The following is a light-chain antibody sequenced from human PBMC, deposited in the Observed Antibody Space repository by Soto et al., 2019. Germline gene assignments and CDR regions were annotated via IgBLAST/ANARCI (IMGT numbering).Light chain of an antibody. CDR3: QQYGSSSWT. J-gene: IGKJ1*01. CDR1: QSVSSNY. V-gene: IGKV3-20*01. Sequence: EIVLTQSPGTLSLSPGERATLSCRASQSVSSNYLAWYQQKPGQAPRLLIYGASSRATGIPGRFSGSGSGTDFILTISRLEPEDFAVYYCQQYGSSSWTFGQGTKVDIK. CDR2: GAS.